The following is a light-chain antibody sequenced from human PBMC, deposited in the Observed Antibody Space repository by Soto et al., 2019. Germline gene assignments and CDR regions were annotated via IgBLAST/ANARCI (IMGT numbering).Light chain of an antibody. V-gene: IGKV3-15*01. J-gene: IGKJ4*02. CDR2: DAS. CDR1: QSVTTN. Sequence: EVVMTQSPATLSVSPGERVTFSCRASQSVTTNLAWYQHKPGQSPRLLISDASTGASGIPPRFSGSGSGTEFTLKIDRLQSADFAVYYCHQYDRWPVTFGGGTKVEIK. CDR3: HQYDRWPVT.